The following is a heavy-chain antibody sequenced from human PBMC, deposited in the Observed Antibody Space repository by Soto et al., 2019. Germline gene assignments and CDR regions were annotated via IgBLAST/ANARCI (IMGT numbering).Heavy chain of an antibody. CDR3: AVHDTHP. CDR2: IYYSGST. D-gene: IGHD3-22*01. CDR1: GDSISSSSYY. J-gene: IGHJ5*02. Sequence: PSETLSLTCTVSGDSISSSSYYCGWILHPPGKGLEWIGSIYYSGSTYYNPSLKSRVTISVDKSKNQLSLKLSSVTAADTAVYYCAVHDTHPWGQGTLVTAPQ. V-gene: IGHV4-39*01.